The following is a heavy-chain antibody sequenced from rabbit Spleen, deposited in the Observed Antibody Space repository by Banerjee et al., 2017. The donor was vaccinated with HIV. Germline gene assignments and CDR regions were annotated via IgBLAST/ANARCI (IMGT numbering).Heavy chain of an antibody. CDR1: GVSFSGDSY. Sequence: QSLEESGGDLVKPGASLTLTCTASGVSFSGDSYDSYMCWVRQAPGKGLEWIACIDIGSSGFTYYASWAKGRFIISKTSSTTVTLQMTSLTVADTATYFCARDTGSSFSTYGMDLWGQGTLVTVS. CDR2: IDIGSSGFT. J-gene: IGHJ6*01. D-gene: IGHD8-1*01. V-gene: IGHV1S40*01. CDR3: ARDTGSSFSTYGMDL.